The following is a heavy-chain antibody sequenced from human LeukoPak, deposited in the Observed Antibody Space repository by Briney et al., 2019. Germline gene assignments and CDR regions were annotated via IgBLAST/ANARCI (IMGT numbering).Heavy chain of an antibody. CDR1: GYTFTSYY. J-gene: IGHJ4*02. D-gene: IGHD3-22*01. V-gene: IGHV1-46*01. Sequence: ASVKVSCKASGYTFTSYYMHWVRQAPGQGLEWMEIINPSGGSTSYAQKFQGRVTMTEDTSTDTAYMELSSLRSEDTAVYYCATAPHYYYDSSGYYHKRSPFDYWGQGTLVTVSS. CDR3: ATAPHYYYDSSGYYHKRSPFDY. CDR2: INPSGGST.